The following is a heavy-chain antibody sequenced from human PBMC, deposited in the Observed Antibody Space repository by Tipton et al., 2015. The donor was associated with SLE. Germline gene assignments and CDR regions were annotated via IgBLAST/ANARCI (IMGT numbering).Heavy chain of an antibody. CDR2: INEDGGIT. D-gene: IGHD3-9*01. J-gene: IGHJ4*02. Sequence: SLRLSCVVSGFNFGSYWMHWVRQVPGKGLVWVARINEDGGITSYADSVRGRFTISRGNSKNTVYLHMNSVRADDTSVYYCARSFYDVLTAYQALDYWGQGTLVTVSS. CDR1: GFNFGSYW. CDR3: ARSFYDVLTAYQALDY. V-gene: IGHV3-74*01.